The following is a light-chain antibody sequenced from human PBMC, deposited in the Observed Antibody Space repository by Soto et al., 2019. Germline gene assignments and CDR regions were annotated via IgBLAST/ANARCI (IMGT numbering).Light chain of an antibody. CDR1: QRISSNY. CDR3: QQYSSSPPEFT. CDR2: GAS. J-gene: IGKJ3*01. V-gene: IGKV3-20*01. Sequence: PGERATLSCRASQRISSNYLAWYQQRPGQAPRLLIFGASYRATGIPDRFSGSGSGTDFTLTISRLEPEDFAVYYCQQYSSSPPEFTFGPGTRVESK.